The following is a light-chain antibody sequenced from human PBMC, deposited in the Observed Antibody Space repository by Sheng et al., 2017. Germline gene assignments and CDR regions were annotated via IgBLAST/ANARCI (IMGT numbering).Light chain of an antibody. CDR1: QYISNY. V-gene: IGKV1-33*01. CDR2: DAS. J-gene: IGKJ2*01. Sequence: DTQLTQSPSSLSASVGDRVTITCQASQYISNYLNWYQQKPGKAPRLLIYDASNLETGVPXRFSGSGSGTDFTFTINSLQPEDIATYYCQKYDNFPYTFGQGTKLEIK. CDR3: QKYDNFPYT.